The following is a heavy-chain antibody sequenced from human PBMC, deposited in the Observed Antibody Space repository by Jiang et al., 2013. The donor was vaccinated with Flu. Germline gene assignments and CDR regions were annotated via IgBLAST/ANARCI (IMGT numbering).Heavy chain of an antibody. Sequence: EWMGGIIPIFGTANYAQKFQGRVTITADESTSTAYMELSSLRSEDTAVYYCARAIRPRTRDAFDIWGQGTMVTVSS. V-gene: IGHV1-69*01. CDR3: ARAIRPRTRDAFDI. J-gene: IGHJ3*02. CDR2: IIPIFGTA. D-gene: IGHD1-14*01.